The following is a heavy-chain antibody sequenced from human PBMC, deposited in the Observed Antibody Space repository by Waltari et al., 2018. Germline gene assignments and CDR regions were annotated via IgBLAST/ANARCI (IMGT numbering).Heavy chain of an antibody. CDR1: GFTFSSYG. V-gene: IGHV3-30*02. CDR2: IRYDGSNK. D-gene: IGHD6-13*01. J-gene: IGHJ4*02. CDR3: AKGVIAAAEDY. Sequence: QVQLVESGGGVVQPGGSLRLSCAASGFTFSSYGMHWVRQAPGKGLEWVACIRYDGSNKYYADSVKGRFTISRDNSKNTLYLQMNSLRAEDTAVYYCAKGVIAAAEDYWGQGTLVTVSS.